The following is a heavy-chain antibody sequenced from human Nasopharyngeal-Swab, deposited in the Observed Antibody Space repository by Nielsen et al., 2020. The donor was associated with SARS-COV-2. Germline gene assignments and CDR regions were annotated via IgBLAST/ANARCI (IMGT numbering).Heavy chain of an antibody. V-gene: IGHV3-23*01. CDR3: AREGTTYYYDSSGYYSEYYFDY. CDR1: GFTFSTFA. D-gene: IGHD3-22*01. CDR2: ISFSVGNT. J-gene: IGHJ4*02. Sequence: GGSLRLSCAASGFTFSTFALSWVRQAPGKGLEWVSTISFSVGNTYYADSVKGRLSISRDNSKNTLYLQMNSLRAEDTAVYYCAREGTTYYYDSSGYYSEYYFDYWGQGTLVTVSS.